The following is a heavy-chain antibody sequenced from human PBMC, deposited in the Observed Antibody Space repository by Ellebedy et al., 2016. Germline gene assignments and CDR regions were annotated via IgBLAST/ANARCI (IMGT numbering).Heavy chain of an antibody. V-gene: IGHV3-30*18. CDR3: AKDWSYGDYATAHFDY. D-gene: IGHD4-17*01. CDR2: ISYDGSNK. Sequence: GESLKISCAASGFTFSSYGMHWVRQALGKGLEWVAVISYDGSNKFYADSVEGRFTISRDNSKSTLYLQMNSLRAEDAAVYYCAKDWSYGDYATAHFDYWGQGTLVTVSS. CDR1: GFTFSSYG. J-gene: IGHJ4*02.